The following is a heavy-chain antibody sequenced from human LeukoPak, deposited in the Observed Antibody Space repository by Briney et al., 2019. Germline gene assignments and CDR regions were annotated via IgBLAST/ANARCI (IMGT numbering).Heavy chain of an antibody. Sequence: GGSLRLSCAASGFNFGDYAMSWVRQAPGKGLKWVAHIKEGGRGTFYVDSVKGRFTGSRDDARNTVYLQMNSLRAEDTAVYYCARWRGAQSEFVVWGQGTLVTVSS. J-gene: IGHJ4*02. D-gene: IGHD3-3*01. CDR2: IKEGGRGT. CDR3: ARWRGAQSEFVV. V-gene: IGHV3-7*01. CDR1: GFNFGDYA.